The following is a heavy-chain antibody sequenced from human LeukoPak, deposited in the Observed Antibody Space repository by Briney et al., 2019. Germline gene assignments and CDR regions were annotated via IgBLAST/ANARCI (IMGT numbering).Heavy chain of an antibody. CDR3: ASHSSGAGAYYFDY. CDR1: GGSFSGYY. D-gene: IGHD6-19*01. J-gene: IGHJ4*02. Sequence: PSETLSPTCAVYGGSFSGYYWSWIRQPPGKGLEWIGEINHSGSTNYNPSLKSRVTISVDTSKNQFSLKLSSVTAADTAVYYCASHSSGAGAYYFDYWGQGTLVTVSS. V-gene: IGHV4-34*01. CDR2: INHSGST.